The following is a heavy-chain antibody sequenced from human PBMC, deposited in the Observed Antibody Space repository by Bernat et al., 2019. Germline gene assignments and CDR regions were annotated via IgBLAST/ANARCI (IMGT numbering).Heavy chain of an antibody. CDR2: ISSSSSTI. V-gene: IGHV3-48*01. Sequence: EVQLVESGGGLVQPGGSLRLSCAASGFTFSSYSMNWVRQAPGKGLEWVSYISSSSSTIYYADSVKGRFTISRDNAKNSLYLQMNSLRAEDTAVYYCASVTYDRYDYWGQGTLVTVSS. CDR3: ASVTYDRYDY. J-gene: IGHJ4*02. D-gene: IGHD3-22*01. CDR1: GFTFSSYS.